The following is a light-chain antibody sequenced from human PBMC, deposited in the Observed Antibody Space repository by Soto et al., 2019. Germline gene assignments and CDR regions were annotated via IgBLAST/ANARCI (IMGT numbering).Light chain of an antibody. CDR1: QSISSY. CDR3: LQHNSYPRT. V-gene: IGKV1-17*01. CDR2: AAS. J-gene: IGKJ1*01. Sequence: DIQMTQSPSSLSASVGDRVTSTCRASQSISSYLNWYQQKPGKAPKLLIYAASSLQSGVPSRFSGSGSGTEFTLTISSLQPEDFATYYCLQHNSYPRTFGQGTKV.